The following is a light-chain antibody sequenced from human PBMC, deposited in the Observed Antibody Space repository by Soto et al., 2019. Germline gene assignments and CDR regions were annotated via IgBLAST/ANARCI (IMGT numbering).Light chain of an antibody. CDR3: SSFSTTSTYV. V-gene: IGLV2-14*01. Sequence: SALTQPASVSGSPGQSITISCTGTSSDVGAYDYVSWYQQHPGKAPKLIIYEVTNRPSGVSNRFSGSKSGNTASLTISGLQAEDEADYYCSSFSTTSTYVFGTGTKVTVL. CDR2: EVT. CDR1: SSDVGAYDY. J-gene: IGLJ1*01.